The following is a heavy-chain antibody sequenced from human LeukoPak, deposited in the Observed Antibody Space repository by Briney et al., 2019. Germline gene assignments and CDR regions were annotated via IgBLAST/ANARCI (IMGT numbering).Heavy chain of an antibody. D-gene: IGHD1-14*01. J-gene: IGHJ4*02. CDR1: GFTFSSYA. CDR2: ISSNGGST. V-gene: IGHV3-64*01. CDR3: ATTDTTCY. Sequence: GGSLRLSCTASGFTFSSYAMHWVRQAPGKGLEYVSAISSNGGSTYYANSVKGRFTISRDNSKNTLYLEINSLSVDDTAVYYCATTDTTCYWGQGTLVTVSS.